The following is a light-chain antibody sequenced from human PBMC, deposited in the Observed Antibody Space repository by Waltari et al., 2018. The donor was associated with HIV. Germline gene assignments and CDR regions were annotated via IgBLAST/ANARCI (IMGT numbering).Light chain of an antibody. CDR3: QSYDSSLTVVI. V-gene: IGLV1-40*01. Sequence: QSVLTQPPSVSGAPGQRVTISCTGSSSNIGAGYDVHWYQQVPGTAPKLLIFGNSNRPSGAPDLFSGSKSATSASLAITGLQAEDEADYYCQSYDSSLTVVIFGGGTKLTVL. CDR1: SSNIGAGYD. J-gene: IGLJ2*01. CDR2: GNS.